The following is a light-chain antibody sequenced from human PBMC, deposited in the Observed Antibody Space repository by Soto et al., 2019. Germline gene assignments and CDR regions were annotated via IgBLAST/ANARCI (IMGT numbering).Light chain of an antibody. CDR3: QQYNKFPSLT. CDR2: GAS. V-gene: IGKV3-15*01. J-gene: IGKJ4*01. CDR1: QSVSSN. Sequence: EIVMTQSPATLSVSPGERATLSCRASQSVSSNLAWYQQKPGQAPRLLIYGASTRATGIPARFRGSGSGTEFTLTIGSLQSQDFAVYYCQQYNKFPSLTFGGGTKVEIK.